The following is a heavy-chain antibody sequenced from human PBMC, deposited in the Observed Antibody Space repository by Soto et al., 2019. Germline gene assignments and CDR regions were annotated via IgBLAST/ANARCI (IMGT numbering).Heavy chain of an antibody. V-gene: IGHV1-2*02. CDR3: AKELKRGMDG. CDR2: VHPNSGGT. CDR1: GYTFSVYH. J-gene: IGHJ6*02. D-gene: IGHD2-8*01. Sequence: QVHLVQSGAEVKQPGASVKVSCKASGYTFSVYHMHWVRQAPGQGLEWMGWVHPNSGGTNYAQSFEGKVTMARDTAINTAYMELSRLTSDGPAVYYFAKELKRGMDGLGQGTKVIVSS.